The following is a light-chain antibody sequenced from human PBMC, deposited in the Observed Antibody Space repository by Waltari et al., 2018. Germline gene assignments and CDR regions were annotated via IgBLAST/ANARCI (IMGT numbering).Light chain of an antibody. CDR3: QSYDNSLSGI. V-gene: IGLV1-40*01. J-gene: IGLJ2*01. Sequence: QSVLTQPPSVSGAPGQRVTISCTGSSSDIGAGYDVPWYQQLPGTAPNLLIYTNSNRPSGVPDRFSGSKSGTSASLAITGLQAEDEADYYCQSYDNSLSGIFGGGTKLTVL. CDR1: SSDIGAGYD. CDR2: TNS.